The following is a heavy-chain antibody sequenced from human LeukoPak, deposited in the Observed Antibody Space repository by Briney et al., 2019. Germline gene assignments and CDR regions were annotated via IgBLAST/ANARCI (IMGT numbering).Heavy chain of an antibody. D-gene: IGHD6-13*01. CDR1: GGTFSSYA. J-gene: IGHJ4*02. V-gene: IGHV1-69*01. CDR2: IIPIFGTA. Sequence: SVKVSCKASGGTFSSYAISWVRQAPGQGLEWMGGIIPIFGTANYAQKFQGRVTITADESTSTAYMELSSLRSEDTAVYYCARSSVGIAAAGPYGGLDYWGQGTLVTVSS. CDR3: ARSSVGIAAAGPYGGLDY.